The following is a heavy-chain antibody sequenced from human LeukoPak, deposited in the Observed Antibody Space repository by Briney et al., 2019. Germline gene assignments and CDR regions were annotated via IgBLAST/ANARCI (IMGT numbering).Heavy chain of an antibody. CDR3: ARGCSAGTPHNWFDP. Sequence: SETLSLTCTVSGGSISGYYWSWIRQPPGKGLEWIGYIYYSGSTNYNPSLKSRVTISVDTSKNQYSLKLSSVTAADTAVYYCARGCSAGTPHNWFDPWGQGTLVTVSS. J-gene: IGHJ5*02. CDR1: GGSISGYY. CDR2: IYYSGST. D-gene: IGHD6-13*01. V-gene: IGHV4-59*01.